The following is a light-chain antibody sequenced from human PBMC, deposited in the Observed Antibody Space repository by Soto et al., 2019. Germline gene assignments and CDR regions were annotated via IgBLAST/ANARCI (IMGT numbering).Light chain of an antibody. CDR2: KTS. CDR3: QQSYGTPIT. Sequence: DIEMTQSRSTLSASGGDRFSITCGASQSLNSWLAWYQQKPGKAPKLLIYKTSTLESGVPSRFSGSGSGTEFTLTISNLQPDDFATYYCQQSYGTPITFGQGTRLEI. J-gene: IGKJ5*01. V-gene: IGKV1-5*03. CDR1: QSLNSW.